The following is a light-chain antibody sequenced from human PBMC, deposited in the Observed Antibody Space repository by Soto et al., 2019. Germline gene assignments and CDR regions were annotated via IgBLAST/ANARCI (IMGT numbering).Light chain of an antibody. V-gene: IGLV2-14*01. CDR3: NSYSGGPTLYF. J-gene: IGLJ1*01. Sequence: QSVLTQPASVSGSPGQSITISCTGTSTDVGGYNYVSWYQQHPGKAPKLLISDVSNRPSGVSFRFSGSKSGNTASLTISGLQAEDEADYYCNSYSGGPTLYFFGTGTKLTVL. CDR2: DVS. CDR1: STDVGGYNY.